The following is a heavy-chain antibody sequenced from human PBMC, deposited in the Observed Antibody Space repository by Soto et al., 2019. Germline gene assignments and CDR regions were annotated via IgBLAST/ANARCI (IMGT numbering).Heavy chain of an antibody. CDR1: GYTFTSYY. CDR2: INPSGGST. Sequence: ASVKVSCKAPGYTFTSYYMHWVRQAPGQGLEWMGIINPSGGSTSYAQKFQGRVTMTRDTSTSTVYMELSSLRSEDTAVYYCARGGTHDYGGNSIGYWGQGTLVTVSS. J-gene: IGHJ4*02. V-gene: IGHV1-46*01. D-gene: IGHD4-17*01. CDR3: ARGGTHDYGGNSIGY.